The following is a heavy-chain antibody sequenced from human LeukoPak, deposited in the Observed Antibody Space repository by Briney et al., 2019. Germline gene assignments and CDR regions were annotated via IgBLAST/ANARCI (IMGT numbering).Heavy chain of an antibody. CDR2: IRYDGSNK. Sequence: GGSLRLSCAASGFTFSSYGMHWVRQAPGEGLEWVAFIRYDGSNKYYADSVKGRFTISRDNSKNTLYLQMNSLRAEDTAVYYCAKHIAAADLIDYWGQGTLVTVSS. V-gene: IGHV3-30*02. D-gene: IGHD6-13*01. CDR1: GFTFSSYG. J-gene: IGHJ4*02. CDR3: AKHIAAADLIDY.